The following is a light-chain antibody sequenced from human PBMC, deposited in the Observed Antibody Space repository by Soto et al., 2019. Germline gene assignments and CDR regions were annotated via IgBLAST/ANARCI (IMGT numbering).Light chain of an antibody. CDR2: DAS. J-gene: IGKJ1*01. CDR3: QHYNSWPT. V-gene: IGKV3-15*01. Sequence: ETVMTQSPATLSVSPGERATLSCRASQSVSSNLAWYQQKPGQAPTLLIYDASTRATGIPARFSRSGSGTEFSLTISSLQSEDFAVYYCQHYNSWPTLGQGTKVEIK. CDR1: QSVSSN.